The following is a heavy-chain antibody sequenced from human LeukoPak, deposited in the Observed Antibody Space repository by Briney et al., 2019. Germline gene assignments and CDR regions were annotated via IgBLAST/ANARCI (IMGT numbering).Heavy chain of an antibody. CDR3: ARAQITGTTRFWFDP. CDR1: GYTFTSYG. Sequence: ASVKVSCKASGYTFTSYGISWVRQAPGQGLEWMGIINPSGGSTSYAQKFQGRVTMTRDTSTSTVYMELSSLRSEDTAVYYCARAQITGTTRFWFDPWGQGTLVTVSS. V-gene: IGHV1-46*01. CDR2: INPSGGST. J-gene: IGHJ5*02. D-gene: IGHD1-20*01.